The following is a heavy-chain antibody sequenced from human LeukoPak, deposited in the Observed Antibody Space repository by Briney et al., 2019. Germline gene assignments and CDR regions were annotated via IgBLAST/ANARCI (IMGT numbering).Heavy chain of an antibody. CDR2: INHSGST. J-gene: IGHJ6*02. Sequence: SETLSLTCTVSGGSISSGDYYWSWIRQPPGKGLEWIGEINHSGSTNYNPSLKSRVTISVDTSKNQFSLKLSSVTAADTAVYYCARGRIQLWPHRNYYYGMDVWGQGTTVTVSS. CDR3: ARGRIQLWPHRNYYYGMDV. CDR1: GGSISSGDYY. V-gene: IGHV4-39*07. D-gene: IGHD5-18*01.